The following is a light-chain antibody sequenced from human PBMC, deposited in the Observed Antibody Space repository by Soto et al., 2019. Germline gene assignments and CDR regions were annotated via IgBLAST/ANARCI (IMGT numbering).Light chain of an antibody. CDR3: QQYGSSGT. CDR1: QSVRSTY. Sequence: IVLTQSPGTLSLSLGERATLSCRASQSVRSTYLAWYQQKTGQAPRILIYGASSRATGIPDRFAGSGSGTDFTLTISRLEPEDFAVYYCQQYGSSGTFGQGTKVDIK. CDR2: GAS. V-gene: IGKV3-20*01. J-gene: IGKJ1*01.